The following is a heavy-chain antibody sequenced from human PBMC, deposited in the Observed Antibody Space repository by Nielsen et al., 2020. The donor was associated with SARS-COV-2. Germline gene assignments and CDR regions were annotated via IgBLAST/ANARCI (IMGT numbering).Heavy chain of an antibody. Sequence: GESLKTSCAASGFTFNNGWMSWVRQAPGKGLEWVGRIKSKADGGTTDYPAPVKGRFTISRNDSKDTLYLQMNSLKTEDTAIYYCATDSVATVVRGGFHYWGQGTLVTVSS. CDR2: IKSKADGGTT. J-gene: IGHJ4*02. D-gene: IGHD3-10*01. CDR3: ATDSVATVVRGGFHY. CDR1: GFTFNNGW. V-gene: IGHV3-15*01.